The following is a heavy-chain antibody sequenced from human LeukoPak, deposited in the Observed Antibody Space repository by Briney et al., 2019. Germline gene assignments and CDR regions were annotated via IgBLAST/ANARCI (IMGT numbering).Heavy chain of an antibody. CDR3: ARAPPDYYDSSGYSFSVAFDI. Sequence: SETLSLTCAVYGGSFSGYYWSWIRQPPGKGLEWIGEINHSGSTNYNPSLKSRVTISVDTSKNQFSLKLSSVTAADTAVYYCARAPPDYYDSSGYSFSVAFDIWGQGTMVTVSS. J-gene: IGHJ3*02. V-gene: IGHV4-34*01. D-gene: IGHD3-22*01. CDR2: INHSGST. CDR1: GGSFSGYY.